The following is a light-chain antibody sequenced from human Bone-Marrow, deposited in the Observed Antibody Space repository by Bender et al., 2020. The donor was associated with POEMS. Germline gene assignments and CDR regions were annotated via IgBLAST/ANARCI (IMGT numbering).Light chain of an antibody. CDR2: EVT. V-gene: IGLV2-23*02. J-gene: IGLJ3*02. Sequence: QSALTQPASVSGSPGQSITISCSGTSSNVGSHNLVSWYQQLPGKAPKLIIYEVTKRPSGISDRFSASKSGDTASLTISGLQTEDEADYFCCSYVSSGSNWVFGGGTKLTVL. CDR3: CSYVSSGSNWV. CDR1: SSNVGSHNL.